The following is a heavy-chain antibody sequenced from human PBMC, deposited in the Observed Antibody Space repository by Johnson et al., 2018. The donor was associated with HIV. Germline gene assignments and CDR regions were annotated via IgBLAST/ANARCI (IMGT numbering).Heavy chain of an antibody. Sequence: MQLVESGGGVVRPGGSLRLSCAASGFTFDDYAMHWVRQAPGKGLEWVSGVNWSGGRTDYADSVKGRFTISRDNAKNSLYLQMNSLRAEDTAMYYCATGEEAFCGGDCDSGGFDIWGQGTMVTVSS. CDR1: GFTFDDYA. CDR2: VNWSGGRT. D-gene: IGHD2-21*01. J-gene: IGHJ3*02. V-gene: IGHV3-20*04. CDR3: ATGEEAFCGGDCDSGGFDI.